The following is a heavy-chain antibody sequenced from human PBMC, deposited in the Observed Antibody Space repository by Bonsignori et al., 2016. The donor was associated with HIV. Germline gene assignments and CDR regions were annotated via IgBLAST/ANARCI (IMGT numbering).Heavy chain of an antibody. CDR3: ARERDYAMDV. CDR2: ISSSGSST. Sequence: EVQLVESGGGLVRPGRSLRLSCAASGFAFSRYYMNWVRQAPGEGLEWVATISSSGSSTYYSDSVEGRVTISRDNAKNSLYLQLDSLRAGDTAVYYCARERDYAMDVWGPRD. J-gene: IGHJ6*01. D-gene: IGHD2-21*01. CDR1: GFAFSRYY. V-gene: IGHV3-21*01.